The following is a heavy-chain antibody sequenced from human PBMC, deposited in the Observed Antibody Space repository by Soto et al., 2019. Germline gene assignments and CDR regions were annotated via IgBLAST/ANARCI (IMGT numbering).Heavy chain of an antibody. Sequence: SETLSLTCAVYGGSFSGYYWSWTRQPPGKGLEWIGEINHSGSTNYNPSLKSRVTISVDTSKNQFSLKLSSVTAADTAVYYCARGHHSTHYDFWSGYKDNWFDPWGQGTLVTVSS. CDR2: INHSGST. D-gene: IGHD3-3*01. J-gene: IGHJ5*02. V-gene: IGHV4-34*01. CDR1: GGSFSGYY. CDR3: ARGHHSTHYDFWSGYKDNWFDP.